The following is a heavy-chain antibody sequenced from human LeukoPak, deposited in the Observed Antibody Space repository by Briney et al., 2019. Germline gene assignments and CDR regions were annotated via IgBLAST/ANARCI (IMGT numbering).Heavy chain of an antibody. CDR3: ARDRSGYFDP. Sequence: SETLSLTCTVSGGSISSGSYYWSWIRQPAGKGLEWIGRIYTSGSTNYNPSLKSRVTISVDTSKNQFSLKLSSVTAADTAVYYCARDRSGYFDPWGQGTPVTVSS. CDR1: GGSISSGSYY. V-gene: IGHV4-61*02. J-gene: IGHJ5*02. CDR2: IYTSGST. D-gene: IGHD3-3*01.